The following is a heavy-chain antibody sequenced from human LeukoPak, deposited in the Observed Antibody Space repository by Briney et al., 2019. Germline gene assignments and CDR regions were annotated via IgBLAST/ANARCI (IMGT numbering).Heavy chain of an antibody. J-gene: IGHJ5*02. CDR2: FDPEDGET. CDR3: ATLPTYHGDYFVIRSNWFDP. CDR1: GYTLTELS. Sequence: ASVKVSCKVSGYTLTELSMHWVRQAPGKGLEWMGGFDPEDGETIYAQKFQGRVTMTEDTSTDTAYMELSSLRSEDTAVYYCATLPTYHGDYFVIRSNWFDPWGQGTLVTVSS. V-gene: IGHV1-24*01. D-gene: IGHD4-17*01.